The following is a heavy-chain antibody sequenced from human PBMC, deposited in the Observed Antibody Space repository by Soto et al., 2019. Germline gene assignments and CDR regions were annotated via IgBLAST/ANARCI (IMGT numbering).Heavy chain of an antibody. CDR2: ISYDGSNK. Sequence: QVQLVESGGGVVQPGGSLRLSCEASGFTFSSYAMHWVRQAPGKGLEWVAVISYDGSNKYYADSVKGRFTISRDNSKNTLYLPMNSLRAEDTAVYYCARASLIAALVTGGFDYWGQGTLVTVSS. CDR1: GFTFSSYA. V-gene: IGHV3-30-3*01. J-gene: IGHJ4*02. D-gene: IGHD6-6*01. CDR3: ARASLIAALVTGGFDY.